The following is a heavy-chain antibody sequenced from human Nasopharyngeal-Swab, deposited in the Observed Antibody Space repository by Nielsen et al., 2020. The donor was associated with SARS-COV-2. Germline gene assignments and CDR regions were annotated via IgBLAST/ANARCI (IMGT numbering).Heavy chain of an antibody. Sequence: ASVKVSCKASGYTFTSYGISWVRQAPGQGLEWMGWISAYNGNTNYAQKLQGRVTMTRDTSTSTVYMELSSLRSEDTAVYYCAREGTDCSSTSCYAYYYYGMDVWGQGTTVTVSS. CDR1: GYTFTSYG. V-gene: IGHV1-18*01. CDR2: ISAYNGNT. CDR3: AREGTDCSSTSCYAYYYYGMDV. J-gene: IGHJ6*02. D-gene: IGHD2-2*01.